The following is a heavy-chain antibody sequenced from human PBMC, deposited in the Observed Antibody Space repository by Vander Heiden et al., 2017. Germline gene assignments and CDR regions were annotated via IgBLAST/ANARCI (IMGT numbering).Heavy chain of an antibody. CDR2: ISYDGSNK. V-gene: IGHV3-30-3*01. Sequence: QVQLMESGGGVVQPGRSLRLSCAASGFTFSSYAMHWVRQAPGKGLEWVAVISYDGSNKYYADSVKGRFTISRDNSKNTLYLQMNSLRAEDTAVYYCARDGDIAAAAYGFDYWGQGTLVTVSS. CDR3: ARDGDIAAAAYGFDY. CDR1: GFTFSSYA. J-gene: IGHJ4*02. D-gene: IGHD6-13*01.